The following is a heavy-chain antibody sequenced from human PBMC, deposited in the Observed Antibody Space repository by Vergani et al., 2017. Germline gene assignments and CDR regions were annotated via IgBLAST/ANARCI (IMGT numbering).Heavy chain of an antibody. D-gene: IGHD3-3*01. CDR1: GFTFSDYY. CDR3: AGSHITIFGVVNNWFDP. CDR2: ISSSSSYT. V-gene: IGHV3-11*05. Sequence: VQLVESGGGLVKPGGSLRLSCAASGFTFSDYYMSWIRQAPGKGLEWVSYISSSSSYTNYADSVKGRFTISRDNAKNSLYLQMNSLRAEDTAVYYCAGSHITIFGVVNNWFDPWGQGTLVTVSS. J-gene: IGHJ5*02.